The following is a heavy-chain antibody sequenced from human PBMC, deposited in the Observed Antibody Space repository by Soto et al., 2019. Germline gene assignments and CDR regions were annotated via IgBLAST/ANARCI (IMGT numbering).Heavy chain of an antibody. Sequence: GGSLKISCKGSGDSFTSYWIGWVRQMPWKGLEWMGIIYPGDSDTRYSPSFQGQVTISADKSISTAYLQRSSLKASDTAMYYCASPTRGYCSGGSCYFDGMDVWGQGTTVTVSS. CDR3: ASPTRGYCSGGSCYFDGMDV. J-gene: IGHJ6*02. V-gene: IGHV5-51*01. CDR2: IYPGDSDT. CDR1: GDSFTSYW. D-gene: IGHD2-15*01.